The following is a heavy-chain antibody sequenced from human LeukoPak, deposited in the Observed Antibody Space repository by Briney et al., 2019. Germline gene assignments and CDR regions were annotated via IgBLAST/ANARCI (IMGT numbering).Heavy chain of an antibody. D-gene: IGHD3-10*01. J-gene: IGHJ6*02. V-gene: IGHV4-4*07. CDR1: GGSISSYY. CDR2: IYTSGST. CDR3: ARHHRYYGSGSYGMDV. Sequence: KASETLPLTCTVSGGSISSYYWSWIRQPAGKGLEWIGRIYTSGSTNYNPSLKSRVTMSVDTSKNQFSLKLSSVTAADTAVYYCARHHRYYGSGSYGMDVWGQGTTVTVSS.